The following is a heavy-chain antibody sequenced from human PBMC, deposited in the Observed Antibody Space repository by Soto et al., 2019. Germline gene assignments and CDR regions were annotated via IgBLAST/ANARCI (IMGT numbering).Heavy chain of an antibody. CDR2: VYTSGST. Sequence: QVQLQESGPGLVKPSETLSLTCTVSGGSFSTYYWSWIRQPAGKGLEWIGRVYTSGSTNYNPSLKSRVTMSVDTSKNQFSLKLNSVTAADTAVYYCARPGHPLEPFDYWGQGTLVPVSS. CDR3: ARPGHPLEPFDY. V-gene: IGHV4-4*07. D-gene: IGHD3-3*01. CDR1: GGSFSTYY. J-gene: IGHJ4*02.